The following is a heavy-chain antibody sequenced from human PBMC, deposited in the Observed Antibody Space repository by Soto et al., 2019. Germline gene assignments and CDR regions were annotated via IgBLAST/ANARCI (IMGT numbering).Heavy chain of an antibody. J-gene: IGHJ3*02. V-gene: IGHV1-18*04. CDR2: ISAYNGNT. D-gene: IGHD3-10*01. CDR1: GYTFTSYG. CDR3: ARDSPYYYGSGTVSDAFDI. Sequence: QVPLVQSGAEVKKPGASVKVSCKASGYTFTSYGISWVRQAPGQGLEWMGWISAYNGNTNYAQKLQGRVTMTTDTSTSTAYMELRSLRSDDTAVYYCARDSPYYYGSGTVSDAFDIWGQGTMVTVSS.